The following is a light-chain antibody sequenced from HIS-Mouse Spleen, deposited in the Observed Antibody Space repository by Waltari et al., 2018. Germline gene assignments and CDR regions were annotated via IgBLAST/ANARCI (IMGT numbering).Light chain of an antibody. CDR1: SSAVGSYKL. Sequence: QSALTQPASVSGSPGQSITISCTGTSSAVGSYKLVCWYQPHTVKAPILIIYGGSKRPSGVSNRFSGSKSGNTASLTISGLQAEDEADYYCCSYAGSSTLVFGGGTKLTVL. J-gene: IGLJ2*01. CDR3: CSYAGSSTLV. CDR2: GGS. V-gene: IGLV2-23*01.